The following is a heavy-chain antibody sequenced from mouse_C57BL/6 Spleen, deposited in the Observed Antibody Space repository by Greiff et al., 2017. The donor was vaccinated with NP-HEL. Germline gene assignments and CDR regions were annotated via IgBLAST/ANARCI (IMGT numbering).Heavy chain of an antibody. V-gene: IGHV5-17*01. J-gene: IGHJ3*01. CDR2: ISSGSSTI. CDR1: GFTFSDYG. CDR3: ARREYSNYEDWFAY. D-gene: IGHD2-5*01. Sequence: EVKLQESGGGLVKPGGSLKLSCAASGFTFSDYGMHWVRQAPEKGLEWVAYISSGSSTIYYADTVKGRFTISRDNAKNTLFLQMTSLRSEDTAMYYCARREYSNYEDWFAYWGQGTLVTVSA.